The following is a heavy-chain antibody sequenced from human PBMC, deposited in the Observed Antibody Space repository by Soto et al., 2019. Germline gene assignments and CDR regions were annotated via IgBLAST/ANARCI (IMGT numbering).Heavy chain of an antibody. CDR3: AHKLYSIFAY. V-gene: IGHV2-5*01. CDR2: IYWNHDK. Sequence: GVGCIRQPPGKALEWLALIYWNHDKRYSPSLKSRLTITKDTSKNQVVLTMTTMDPVDTATYYCAHKLYSIFAYWGHRTLVTVSS. CDR1: G. J-gene: IGHJ4*01. D-gene: IGHD4-4*01.